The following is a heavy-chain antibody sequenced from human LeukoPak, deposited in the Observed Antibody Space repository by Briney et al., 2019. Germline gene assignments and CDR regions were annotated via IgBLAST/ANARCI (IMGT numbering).Heavy chain of an antibody. CDR1: GGTFSSYA. CDR3: AGGRAYYYDSSGLFRFDP. D-gene: IGHD3-22*01. J-gene: IGHJ5*02. CDR2: IIPILGIA. Sequence: ASVKVSCKASGGTFSSYAISWVRQAPGRGLEWMGRIIPILGIANYAQKFQGRVTITADKSTSTAYMELSSLRSEDTAVYYCAGGRAYYYDSSGLFRFDPWGQGTLVTVSS. V-gene: IGHV1-69*04.